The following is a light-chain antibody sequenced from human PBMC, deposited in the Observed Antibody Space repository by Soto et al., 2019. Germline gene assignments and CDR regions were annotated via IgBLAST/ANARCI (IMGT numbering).Light chain of an antibody. CDR3: QQYNSHSLYS. J-gene: IGKJ2*01. CDR2: FAS. V-gene: IGKV1-5*01. CDR1: QSIRSW. Sequence: DIQMTQSPSILSASVGDRVTITCRASQSIRSWLAWYQQKPGKAPKLLIYFASKLESGVPSRFSGSGSGTEYTLTISSLQPEDFATYYCQQYNSHSLYSFGQGTKLEIK.